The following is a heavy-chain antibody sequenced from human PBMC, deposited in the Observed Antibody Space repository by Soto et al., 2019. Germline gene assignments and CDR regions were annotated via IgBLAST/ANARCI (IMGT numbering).Heavy chain of an antibody. D-gene: IGHD3-10*01. J-gene: IGHJ4*02. CDR1: GFTFDDYA. V-gene: IGHV3-9*01. CDR3: AKDRYYGSGSYYIPTFDY. CDR2: ISWNSGSI. Sequence: GGSLRLSCAASGFTFDDYAMHWVRQAPGKGLEWVSGISWNSGSIGYADSVKGRFTISRDNAKNSLYLQMNSLRAEDTALYYCAKDRYYGSGSYYIPTFDYWGQGTLVTVSS.